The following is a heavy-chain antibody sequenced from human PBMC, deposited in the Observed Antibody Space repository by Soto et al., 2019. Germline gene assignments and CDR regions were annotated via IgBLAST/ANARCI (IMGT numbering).Heavy chain of an antibody. CDR2: IYYSGST. J-gene: IGHJ4*02. Sequence: QVQLQESGPGLVKPSQTLSLTCTVSGGSISSGGYYWSWIRQHPGKGLEWIGYIYYSGSTYYNPSLTSRVTISVDTSKSPFSLKRSSVTAADTAVYYCARGSTSGPTPGDYWGQGTLVTVPS. D-gene: IGHD2-2*01. V-gene: IGHV4-31*03. CDR3: ARGSTSGPTPGDY. CDR1: GGSISSGGYY.